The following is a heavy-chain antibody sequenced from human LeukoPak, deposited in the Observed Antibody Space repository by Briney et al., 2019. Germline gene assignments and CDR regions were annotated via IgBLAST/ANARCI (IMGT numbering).Heavy chain of an antibody. Sequence: GGSLRLSCAASGFTFDDYAMHWVRQTPGKGLEWVSGISWNSGYIGYADSVKGRFTISRDNAKSSLYLQMNSLRDEDTALYYCASGALYGMDVWGQGTTVTVSS. D-gene: IGHD4-17*01. CDR2: ISWNSGYI. CDR1: GFTFDDYA. V-gene: IGHV3-9*01. CDR3: ASGALYGMDV. J-gene: IGHJ6*02.